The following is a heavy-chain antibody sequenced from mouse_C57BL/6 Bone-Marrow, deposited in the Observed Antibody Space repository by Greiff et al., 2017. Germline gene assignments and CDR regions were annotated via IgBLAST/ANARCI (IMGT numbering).Heavy chain of an antibody. J-gene: IGHJ2*01. CDR2: INPNNGGT. CDR1: GYTFTDYY. Sequence: VEPGASVKISCKASGYTFTDYYMNWVKQSHGKSLEWIGDINPNNGGTSYNQKFKGKATLTVDKSSSTAYMELRSLTSEDSAVYYCARITTVVGGYWGQGTTLTVSS. V-gene: IGHV1-26*01. D-gene: IGHD1-1*01. CDR3: ARITTVVGGY.